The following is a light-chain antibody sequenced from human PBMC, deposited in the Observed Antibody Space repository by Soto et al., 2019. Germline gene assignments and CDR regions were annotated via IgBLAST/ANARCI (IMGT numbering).Light chain of an antibody. CDR1: QTVTSNY. J-gene: IGKJ5*01. CDR2: DAS. V-gene: IGKV3-11*01. Sequence: EXATLSCRARQTVTSNYFGWYQQKPGQAPRLVISDASNRATGIPARFSGSGSGTDFTLTISSLEPEDFAVYYCHQRQYWPPITFGQGTRLEI. CDR3: HQRQYWPPIT.